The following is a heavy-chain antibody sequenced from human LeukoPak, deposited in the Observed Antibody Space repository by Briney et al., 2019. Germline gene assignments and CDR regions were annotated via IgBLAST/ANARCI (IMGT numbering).Heavy chain of an antibody. Sequence: SETLSLTCAVYGGSFSGYYWSWIRQPPGKGLEWIGEINHSGSTNYNPSLKSRVTISVDTSKNQFSLKLGSVTAADTAVYYCAREGRTSTVTNVFDYWGQGTLVTVSS. CDR3: AREGRTSTVTNVFDY. J-gene: IGHJ4*02. D-gene: IGHD4-17*01. V-gene: IGHV4-34*01. CDR2: INHSGST. CDR1: GGSFSGYY.